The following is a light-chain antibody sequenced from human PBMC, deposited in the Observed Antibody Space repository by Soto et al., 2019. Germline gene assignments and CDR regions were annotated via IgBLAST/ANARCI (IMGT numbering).Light chain of an antibody. Sequence: DIQMTQSPSTLSASVGDRVTITCRASQSISGWLAWYQQKPGKAPKLLIYKASSLQSAVTSRFSGSGSGTEFTLTISNLQPDDFATYYYQQYSSYPYTFGQGTKLEIK. CDR2: KAS. CDR3: QQYSSYPYT. V-gene: IGKV1-5*03. CDR1: QSISGW. J-gene: IGKJ2*01.